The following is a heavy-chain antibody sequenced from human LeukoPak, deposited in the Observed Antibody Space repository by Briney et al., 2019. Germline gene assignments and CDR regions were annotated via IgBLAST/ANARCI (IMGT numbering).Heavy chain of an antibody. CDR2: IKQDGSEK. V-gene: IGHV3-7*01. D-gene: IGHD6-13*01. J-gene: IGHJ3*02. Sequence: GGSLRLSCAASGFTFSSYWMSWVRQAPGKGLEWVANIKQDGSEKYYVDSVKGRFTISRDNAKNSLYLQMNSLRAEDTAVYYCARDPSSIAAAGNDAFDIWGQGTMVTVSS. CDR1: GFTFSSYW. CDR3: ARDPSSIAAAGNDAFDI.